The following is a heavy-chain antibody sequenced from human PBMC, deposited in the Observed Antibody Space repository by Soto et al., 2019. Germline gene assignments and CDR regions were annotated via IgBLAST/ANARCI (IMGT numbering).Heavy chain of an antibody. CDR3: ARHFSVDYFDD. Sequence: PSETLSLTCAVYGGSFSGYYWSWIRQPPGKGLEWIGEINHSGSTNYNPSLKSRATISVDTSKNQFSLRLTSVTAADTAVYYCARHFSVDYFDDWGQGALVTVSS. V-gene: IGHV4-34*01. CDR2: INHSGST. J-gene: IGHJ4*02. CDR1: GGSFSGYY.